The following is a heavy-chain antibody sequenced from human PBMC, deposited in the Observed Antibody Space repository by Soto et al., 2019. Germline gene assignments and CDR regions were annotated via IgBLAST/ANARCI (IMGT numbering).Heavy chain of an antibody. Sequence: SETLSLTCTVSGGSVSSGSYYWSWIRQPPGKGLEWIGYLYYSGSTNYNPSLKSRVTISVDTSKNQFSLKLSSVTAADTAVYYCARGGGYYPPFDYWGQGTLVTVSS. V-gene: IGHV4-61*01. D-gene: IGHD3-22*01. J-gene: IGHJ4*02. CDR2: LYYSGST. CDR1: GGSVSSGSYY. CDR3: ARGGGYYPPFDY.